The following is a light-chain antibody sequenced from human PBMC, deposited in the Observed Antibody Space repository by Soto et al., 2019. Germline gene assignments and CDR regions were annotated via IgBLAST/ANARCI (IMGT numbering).Light chain of an antibody. J-gene: IGKJ4*01. CDR3: EESNRVPFT. Sequence: DIQMTQSPSSLSASVGDRVTITCRASHSISNYLNWYQQKLAKAPKLLIYGASSLQSGVPSRFSGSGSGTDFTLIISSNQPEGPAAYYCEESNRVPFTFGGGTKLEIK. CDR1: HSISNY. CDR2: GAS. V-gene: IGKV1-39*01.